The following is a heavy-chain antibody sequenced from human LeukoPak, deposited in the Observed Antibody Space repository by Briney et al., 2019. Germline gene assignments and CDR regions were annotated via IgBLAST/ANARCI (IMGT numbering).Heavy chain of an antibody. CDR3: ARDKTRGLGYSYSKSGNYFDY. Sequence: GGSLRLSCAASGFTFSNYGMSWVRQAPGKGLEWVSSISGSGDSTYYADSVKGRFTISRDSSKNTVSLQMISLRAEDTAVYSCARDKTRGLGYSYSKSGNYFDYWGQGTLVTVSS. CDR2: ISGSGDST. J-gene: IGHJ4*02. D-gene: IGHD5-18*01. V-gene: IGHV3-23*01. CDR1: GFTFSNYG.